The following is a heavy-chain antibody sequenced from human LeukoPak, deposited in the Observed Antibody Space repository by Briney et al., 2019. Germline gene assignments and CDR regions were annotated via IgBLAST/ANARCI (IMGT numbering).Heavy chain of an antibody. CDR2: IIPRLGTT. CDR1: GGTFNSYA. J-gene: IGHJ4*02. V-gene: IGHV1-69*13. Sequence: SVKVSCKASGGTFNSYAINWVRQAPGQGLEWMGGIIPRLGTTKYIEKFQGRITITADESTTTAYMELTSLRSEDTAVYYCAADGTDWGQGTLVTVSS. CDR3: AADGTD.